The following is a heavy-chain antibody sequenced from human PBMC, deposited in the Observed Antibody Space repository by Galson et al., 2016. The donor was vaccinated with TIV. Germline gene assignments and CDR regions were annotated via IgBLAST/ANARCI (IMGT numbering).Heavy chain of an antibody. D-gene: IGHD3-16*01. J-gene: IGHJ2*01. CDR1: GGSITSSTYY. CDR2: VYYNGDT. V-gene: IGHV4-39*01. Sequence: ETLSLTCTVSGGSITSSTYYWGWIRQPPGKGLEWIGSVYYNGDTYYNPSLKSRVTISVDTSKNQFSLKLNSVTAADTSIFYCARHGAWSWYFDLWGRGTLVTVSS. CDR3: ARHGAWSWYFDL.